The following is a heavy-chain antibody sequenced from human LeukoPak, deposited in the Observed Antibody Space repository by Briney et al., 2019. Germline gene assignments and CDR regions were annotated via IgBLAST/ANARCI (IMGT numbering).Heavy chain of an antibody. CDR3: SGYYGMDV. CDR1: GFTFSSYS. J-gene: IGHJ6*04. V-gene: IGHV3-21*01. CDR2: ISSSSNYI. Sequence: SGGSLRLSCAASGFTFSSYSMNWVRQAPGKGLEWFSSISSSSNYIYYADSVKGRFTISRDNAKNSLYLQMNSLRAEDTAVYYCSGYYGMDVWGKGTTVTVSS.